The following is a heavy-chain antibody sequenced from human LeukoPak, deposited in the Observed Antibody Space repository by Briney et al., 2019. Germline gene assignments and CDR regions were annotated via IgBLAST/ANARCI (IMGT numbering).Heavy chain of an antibody. CDR1: GFPVSDNY. D-gene: IGHD5-12*01. J-gene: IGHJ6*03. CDR3: AKGGGYEAQYYYYYLDV. V-gene: IGHV3-66*01. CDR2: IYSDGTT. Sequence: SGGSLRLSCAASGFPVSDNYMSWVRQAPGKGLEWVSIIYSDGTTYYADSVKGRFTISRDNSKNSLYLQMNSLRAEDTAVYYCAKGGGYEAQYYYYYLDVWGKGTTVTISS.